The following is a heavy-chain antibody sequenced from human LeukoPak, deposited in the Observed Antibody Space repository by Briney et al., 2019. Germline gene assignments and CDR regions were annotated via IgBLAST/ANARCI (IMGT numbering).Heavy chain of an antibody. D-gene: IGHD6-13*01. CDR2: IRSDTI. J-gene: IGHJ4*02. V-gene: IGHV3-48*01. CDR3: AKRLTHSSSWYYFDY. Sequence: PGGSLRLSCAASGFSFSSYSMNWVRQAPGRGLEWVSYIRSDTILYADSVKGRFTISRDNSKNTLYLQMNSLRAEDTAVYYCAKRLTHSSSWYYFDYWGQGTLVTVSS. CDR1: GFSFSSYS.